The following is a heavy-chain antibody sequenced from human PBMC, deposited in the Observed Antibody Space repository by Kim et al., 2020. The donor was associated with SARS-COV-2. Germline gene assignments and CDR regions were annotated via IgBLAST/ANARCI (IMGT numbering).Heavy chain of an antibody. J-gene: IGHJ4*01. D-gene: IGHD7-27*01. Sequence: FYAGTLKGRFTVSGDIAKNAVYLQMNNLRYDDTALYYCARDLAWAFDYWGHGTLVTVSS. CDR3: ARDLAWAFDY. V-gene: IGHV3-48*02.